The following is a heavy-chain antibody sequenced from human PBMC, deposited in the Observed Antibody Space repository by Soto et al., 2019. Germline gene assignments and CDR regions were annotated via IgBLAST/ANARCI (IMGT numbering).Heavy chain of an antibody. Sequence: ASVKVSCKASGYTFTSYAMHWVRQAPGQRLEWMGWINAGNGNTKYSQKFQGRVTITRDTSASTAYMELSSLRSEDTAVYYCARDPPYYGSGSNCFDPWGQGTLVTVSS. CDR2: INAGNGNT. J-gene: IGHJ5*02. CDR3: ARDPPYYGSGSNCFDP. D-gene: IGHD3-10*01. CDR1: GYTFTSYA. V-gene: IGHV1-3*01.